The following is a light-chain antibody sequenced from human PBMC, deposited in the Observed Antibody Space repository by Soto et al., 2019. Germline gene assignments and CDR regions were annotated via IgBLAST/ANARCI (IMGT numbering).Light chain of an antibody. V-gene: IGKV3-15*01. J-gene: IGKJ4*01. CDR3: QRYNTCPLT. CDR2: DSS. Sequence: EIVLTQSPAALSVSPGERVTLSCRASQGIGSTLAWYQQKPGQTPRLLIYDSSTRAIGIPTRFSGSRSGTEFTLTINGLQSEDFEVYYCQRYNTCPLTSGGGTKV. CDR1: QGIGST.